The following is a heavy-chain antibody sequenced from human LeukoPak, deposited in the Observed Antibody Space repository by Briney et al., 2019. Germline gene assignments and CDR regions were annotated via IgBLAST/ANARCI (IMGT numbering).Heavy chain of an antibody. D-gene: IGHD5-18*01. CDR3: ASGYSYGFRAPFDY. V-gene: IGHV4-39*07. J-gene: IGHJ4*02. Sequence: SETLSLTCIVSGGSISTSAYYWGWIRQPPGEGLQWIGSIYYSGNTYYNSSLKSRVTISVDTSTSQFSLGLSSVTAADTAVYYCASGYSYGFRAPFDYWGQGTPVTVSS. CDR1: GGSISTSAYY. CDR2: IYYSGNT.